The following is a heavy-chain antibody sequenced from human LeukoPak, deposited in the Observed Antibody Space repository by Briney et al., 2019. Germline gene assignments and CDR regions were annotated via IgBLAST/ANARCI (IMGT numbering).Heavy chain of an antibody. V-gene: IGHV3-9*01. J-gene: IGHJ4*02. CDR2: ISWNSGSI. D-gene: IGHD2-15*01. CDR3: ASQEGYCSGGSRPKGAFDY. CDR1: GFTFDDYA. Sequence: GGSLRLSCAASGFTFDDYAMHWVRQAPGKGLEWVSGISWNSGSIGYADSVKGRFTISRDNAKNSLYLQMNSLRAEDTALYYCASQEGYCSGGSRPKGAFDYWGQGTLVTVSS.